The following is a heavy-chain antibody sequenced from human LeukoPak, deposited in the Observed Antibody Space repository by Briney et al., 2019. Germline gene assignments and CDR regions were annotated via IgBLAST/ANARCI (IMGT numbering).Heavy chain of an antibody. V-gene: IGHV3-74*01. CDR2: IKSDGSTT. CDR1: GVTLSSYW. CDR3: ARSDWLDS. Sequence: AGSLRLTCAASGVTLSSYWMHWVGQGPGKGLVWVTRIKSDGSTTSYADSVRGRFTISRDNAKNTLYLQMNSLRAEDTAVYYCARSDWLDSWGQGTLVTVSS. J-gene: IGHJ5*01.